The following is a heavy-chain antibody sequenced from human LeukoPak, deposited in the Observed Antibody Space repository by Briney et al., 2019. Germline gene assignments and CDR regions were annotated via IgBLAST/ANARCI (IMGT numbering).Heavy chain of an antibody. CDR3: AREWYSSGYYYVDYYYYMDA. V-gene: IGHV4-4*07. CDR2: IYTSGST. D-gene: IGHD3-22*01. J-gene: IGHJ6*03. CDR1: GGSISSYY. Sequence: SETLSLTCTVSGGSISSYYWSWIRQPAGKGLEWIGRIYTSGSTNYNPSLKSRVTMSVDTSKNQFSLKLSSVTAADTAVYYCAREWYSSGYYYVDYYYYMDAWGKGTTVTISS.